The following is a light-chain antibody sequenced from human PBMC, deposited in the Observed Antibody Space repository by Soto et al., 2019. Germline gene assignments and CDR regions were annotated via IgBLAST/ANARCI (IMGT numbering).Light chain of an antibody. CDR2: EVS. CDR3: CSYAGSYTLL. CDR1: SSDIGAYNF. V-gene: IGLV2-11*01. Sequence: QSVLTQPPSASGSPGQSVTISCTGTSSDIGAYNFVSWYQQHPGKAPKLMIYEVSKRPSGVPDRFSGSKSGDTASLTISGLQAEDEADYYCCSYAGSYTLLFGGGTKLTVL. J-gene: IGLJ2*01.